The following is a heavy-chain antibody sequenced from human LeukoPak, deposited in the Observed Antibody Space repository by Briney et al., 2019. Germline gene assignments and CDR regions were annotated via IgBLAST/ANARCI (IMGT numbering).Heavy chain of an antibody. J-gene: IGHJ4*02. CDR2: IYYSGST. CDR1: GGSISSSSYY. CDR3: ARLWSYYYDSSGYWY. D-gene: IGHD3-22*01. Sequence: SETLSLTCTVSGGSISSSSYYWGWLRQPPGKGREGIGSIYYSGSTYYNPSLKSRVTISVDTSKNQFSLKLSSVTAADTAVYYCARLWSYYYDSSGYWYWGQGTLVTVSS. V-gene: IGHV4-39*01.